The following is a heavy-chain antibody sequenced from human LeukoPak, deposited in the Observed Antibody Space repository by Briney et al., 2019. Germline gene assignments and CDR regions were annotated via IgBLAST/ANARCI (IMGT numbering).Heavy chain of an antibody. D-gene: IGHD6-19*01. J-gene: IGHJ6*03. CDR3: AKDYERQWLVYYMDV. Sequence: SGGSLRLSCAASGFTFDNYAMSWVRQAPGKGLEWVSAISGSGGHTYYADSVKGRFTISRDTSKHTVYLQMRSLRAEDTAVYYCAKDYERQWLVYYMDVWGKGTTVTVSS. V-gene: IGHV3-23*01. CDR1: GFTFDNYA. CDR2: ISGSGGHT.